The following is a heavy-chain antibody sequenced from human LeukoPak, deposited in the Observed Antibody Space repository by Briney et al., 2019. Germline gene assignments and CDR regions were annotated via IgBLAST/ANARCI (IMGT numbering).Heavy chain of an antibody. CDR2: ITGDAGTT. Sequence: GGSLRLSCAASGFTFDDYAMHWVRQAPGKGLEWVSLITGDAGTTYSAESVKGRFTISRDNGKNSLYLQMNSLRAEDTAVYYCARIRRTDTIFGVVTPSGMDVWGQGTTVTVSS. J-gene: IGHJ6*02. CDR3: ARIRRTDTIFGVVTPSGMDV. D-gene: IGHD3-3*01. V-gene: IGHV3-43*02. CDR1: GFTFDDYA.